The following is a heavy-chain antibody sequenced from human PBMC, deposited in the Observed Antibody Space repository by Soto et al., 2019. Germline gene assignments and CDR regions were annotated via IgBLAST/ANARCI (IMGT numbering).Heavy chain of an antibody. CDR3: ARDGPDTAMVTSTGYYYYGMDV. D-gene: IGHD5-18*01. CDR2: IWYDGSNK. V-gene: IGHV3-33*01. CDR1: GFTFSSYG. J-gene: IGHJ6*02. Sequence: PGGSLRLSCAASGFTFSSYGMHWVRQAPGKGLEWVAVIWYDGSNKYYADSVKGRFTISRDNSKNTLYLQMNSLRAEDTAVCYCARDGPDTAMVTSTGYYYYGMDVWGQGTTVTVSS.